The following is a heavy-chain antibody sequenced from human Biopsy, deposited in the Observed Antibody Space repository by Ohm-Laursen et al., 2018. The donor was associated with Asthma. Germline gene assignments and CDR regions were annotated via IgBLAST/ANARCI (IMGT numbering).Heavy chain of an antibody. CDR2: ISGYNGNT. V-gene: IGHV1-18*01. D-gene: IGHD3-10*01. CDR3: ARAVDYSHYYGIDV. J-gene: IGHJ6*02. CDR1: GYTFNRAG. Sequence: GYSVKVSCNTSGYTFNRAGITCVRQAPGQGLEWMGWISGYNGNTKVAQKLQDRVTMITDTSTSTAYMELRSLRYDDTAVYFCARAVDYSHYYGIDVWGQGTTVTVS.